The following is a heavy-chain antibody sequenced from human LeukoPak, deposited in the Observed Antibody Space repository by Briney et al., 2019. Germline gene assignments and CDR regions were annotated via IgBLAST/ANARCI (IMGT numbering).Heavy chain of an antibody. Sequence: SGGSLRLSCAASGFTFSSYSMNWVRQAPGKGLEWVSSISSSSSYIYYADSVKGRFTISRDNAKNSLYLQMNSLRAEDTAVYYCAGDFLIDSGYSSGWYRAGFDYWGQGTLVTVSS. D-gene: IGHD6-19*01. CDR3: AGDFLIDSGYSSGWYRAGFDY. V-gene: IGHV3-21*01. CDR2: ISSSSSYI. J-gene: IGHJ4*02. CDR1: GFTFSSYS.